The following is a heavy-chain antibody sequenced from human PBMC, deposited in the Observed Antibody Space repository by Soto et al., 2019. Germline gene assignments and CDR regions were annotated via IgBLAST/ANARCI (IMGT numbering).Heavy chain of an antibody. CDR1: GFTFSSYG. CDR3: AREGRYFDWLFRDYYYGMDV. CDR2: IWYDGSNK. D-gene: IGHD3-9*01. Sequence: QVQLVESGGGVVQPGRSLRLSCAASGFTFSSYGMHWVRQAPGKGLEWVAVIWYDGSNKYYADAVKGRFTISRDNSKNTLYLQMNSLRAEDTAVYYCAREGRYFDWLFRDYYYGMDVWGQGTTVTVSS. J-gene: IGHJ6*02. V-gene: IGHV3-33*01.